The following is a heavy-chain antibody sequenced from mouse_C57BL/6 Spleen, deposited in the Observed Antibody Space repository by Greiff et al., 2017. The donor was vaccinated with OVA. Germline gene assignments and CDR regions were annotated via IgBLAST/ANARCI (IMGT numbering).Heavy chain of an antibody. CDR2: ISYDGSN. CDR1: GYSITSGYY. CDR3: ARGGGYDYDPYFDY. Sequence: EVKLQESGPGLVKPSQSLSLTCSVTGYSITSGYYWNWIRQFPGNKLEWMGYISYDGSNNYNPSLKNRISITRDTSKNQFFLKLNSVTTEDTATYYCARGGGYDYDPYFDYWGQGTTLTVSS. J-gene: IGHJ2*01. D-gene: IGHD2-4*01. V-gene: IGHV3-6*01.